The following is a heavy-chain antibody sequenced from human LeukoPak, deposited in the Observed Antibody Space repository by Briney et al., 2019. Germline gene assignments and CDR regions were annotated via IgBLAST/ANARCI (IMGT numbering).Heavy chain of an antibody. CDR3: ARGLEVDWANPSGAGDY. CDR1: GYTFTSYD. D-gene: IGHD1-1*01. Sequence: ASVKVSCKASGYTFTSYDINWVRQATGQGLEWMGWMSPNSGNTGYAQKFQGRVTITRNTSISTAYMELSSLRSEDTAVYYCARGLEVDWANPSGAGDYWGQGTLVTVSS. V-gene: IGHV1-8*03. CDR2: MSPNSGNT. J-gene: IGHJ4*02.